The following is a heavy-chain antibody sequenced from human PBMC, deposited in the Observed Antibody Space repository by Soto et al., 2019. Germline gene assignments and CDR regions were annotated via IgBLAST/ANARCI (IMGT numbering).Heavy chain of an antibody. D-gene: IGHD4-17*01. Sequence: EVNLLESGGGVVQPGESLRISCVGSGVTFKNYAMTWVRQAPGKGLEWVSGTTGSGANKHYADSVRGRFTISRDNSKKTLDLEMTSLRVEETAVYYCAKDGDFGEDGPAEYFEHWGQGTLVTVSS. CDR3: AKDGDFGEDGPAEYFEH. V-gene: IGHV3-23*01. J-gene: IGHJ1*01. CDR1: GVTFKNYA. CDR2: TTGSGANK.